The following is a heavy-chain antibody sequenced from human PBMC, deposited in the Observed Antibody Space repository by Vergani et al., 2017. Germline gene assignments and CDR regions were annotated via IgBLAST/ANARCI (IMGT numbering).Heavy chain of an antibody. J-gene: IGHJ4*02. Sequence: QVQLVESGGGVVQPGTSMRLSCAASVFTFRSYAMHWVRQAPGKGLEWVAVMSYDGNKSSYADSVKGRFTVSRDSSKRTQYLQMNSLRAEDTAVYYCAKDWGFAPDSTGVARGLIDYWGQGTLVIVSS. CDR1: VFTFRSYA. D-gene: IGHD5-12*01. V-gene: IGHV3-30*18. CDR2: MSYDGNKS. CDR3: AKDWGFAPDSTGVARGLIDY.